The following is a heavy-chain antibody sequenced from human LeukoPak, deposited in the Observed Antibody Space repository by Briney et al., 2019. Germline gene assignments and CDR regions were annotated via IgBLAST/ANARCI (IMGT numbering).Heavy chain of an antibody. CDR2: INSDGTST. CDR3: ARERYNWNYVYGAFDI. D-gene: IGHD1-7*01. J-gene: IGHJ3*02. CDR1: GFTFSSHW. V-gene: IGHV3-74*01. Sequence: PGGSLRLPCAASGFTFSSHWMHWVRQAPGKGLVWVSRINSDGTSTTYADSVKGRFTNSRDNAKNTLYLQMNSLRAEDTAVYYCARERYNWNYVYGAFDIWGQGTMVTVSS.